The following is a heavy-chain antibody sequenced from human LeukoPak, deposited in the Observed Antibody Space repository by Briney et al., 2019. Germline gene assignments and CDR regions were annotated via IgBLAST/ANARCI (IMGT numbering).Heavy chain of an antibody. CDR3: ARGGSSSYDAFDI. V-gene: IGHV4-59*01. J-gene: IGHJ3*02. CDR1: GASINDFY. Sequence: PSETLSLTCAVSGASINDFYWTWIRQPPGKGLEWIGYVYYGGSTNYNPSLKSRVTISVDTSKNQFSLKLSSVTAADTAVYYCARGGSSSYDAFDIWGQGTMVTVSS. CDR2: VYYGGST. D-gene: IGHD6-6*01.